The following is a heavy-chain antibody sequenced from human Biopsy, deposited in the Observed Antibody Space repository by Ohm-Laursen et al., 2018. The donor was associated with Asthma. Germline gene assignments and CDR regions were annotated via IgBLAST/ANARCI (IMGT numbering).Heavy chain of an antibody. D-gene: IGHD1-14*01. Sequence: SLRLSCAASGFNFHNYGMHWVRQAPGKGLDWVAVISFDGSNKNYTDSVKGRFTISRDNSRNTLYLQMNSLRAEDTAVYYCARDGPELPTELDYWGPGTLVTVSS. CDR2: ISFDGSNK. V-gene: IGHV3-30*03. CDR3: ARDGPELPTELDY. J-gene: IGHJ4*02. CDR1: GFNFHNYG.